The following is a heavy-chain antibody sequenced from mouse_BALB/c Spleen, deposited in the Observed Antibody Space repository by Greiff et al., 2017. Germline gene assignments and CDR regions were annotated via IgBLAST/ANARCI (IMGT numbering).Heavy chain of an antibody. V-gene: IGHV5-17*02. CDR3: ARSGYYYGSSPYWYFDV. CDR1: GFTFSSFG. D-gene: IGHD1-1*01. CDR2: ISSGSSTI. J-gene: IGHJ1*01. Sequence: EVQGVESGGGLVQPGGSRKLSCAASGFTFSSFGMHWVRQAPEKGLEWVAYISSGSSTIYYADTVKGRFTISRDNPKNTLFLQMTSLRSEDTAMYYCARSGYYYGSSPYWYFDVWGAGTTVTVSS.